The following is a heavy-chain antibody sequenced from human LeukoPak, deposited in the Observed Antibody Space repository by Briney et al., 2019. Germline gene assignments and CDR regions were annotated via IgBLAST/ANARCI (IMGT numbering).Heavy chain of an antibody. CDR2: IYYSGST. CDR3: ARRAIVLMGFDY. J-gene: IGHJ4*02. CDR1: GGAIGSSGYY. D-gene: IGHD2-8*01. V-gene: IGHV4-39*01. Sequence: SETLSLTCTVSGGAIGSSGYYWGWIRQPPGKGLEWIGSIYYSGSTYYNPSLKSRVTISVDTSKNQFSLKLSSVTAADTAVYYCARRAIVLMGFDYWGQGTLVTVSS.